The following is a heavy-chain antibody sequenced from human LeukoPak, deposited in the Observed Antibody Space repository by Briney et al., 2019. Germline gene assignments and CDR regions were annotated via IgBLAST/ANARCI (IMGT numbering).Heavy chain of an antibody. CDR2: VYHSGTT. D-gene: IGHD3-10*01. J-gene: IGHJ4*02. CDR1: GYSISSGFY. CDR3: ANSYGSQSYPKLIATGVDN. V-gene: IGHV4-38-2*02. Sequence: PSETLSLTCSVSGYSISSGFYWGWVRQPPGKGLEWIGFVYHSGTTYSNPSLKTRVTISIGPSDNQFSLTLTSVTAADTAVYYCANSYGSQSYPKLIATGVDNWGQGTLVTVSS.